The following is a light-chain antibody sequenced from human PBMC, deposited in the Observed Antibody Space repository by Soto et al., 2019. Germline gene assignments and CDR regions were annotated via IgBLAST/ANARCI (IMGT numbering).Light chain of an antibody. V-gene: IGLV1-44*01. CDR2: STN. J-gene: IGLJ1*01. Sequence: QSVLTQPPSASGTPGQKVTISCSGSSSNIESNVVNWYQHLPGTAPKLLIFSTNQRPSGVPDRFSGSKSGTSASLAISGLQSEDEADYYCAAWDDSLNVHVFGTGTKVTVL. CDR3: AAWDDSLNVHV. CDR1: SSNIESNV.